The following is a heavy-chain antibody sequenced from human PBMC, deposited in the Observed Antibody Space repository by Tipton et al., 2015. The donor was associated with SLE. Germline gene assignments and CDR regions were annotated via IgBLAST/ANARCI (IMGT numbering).Heavy chain of an antibody. Sequence: TLSLTCTVSGGSISSGNYYWSWIRQPPGKTLEWIGYIFSSGNTYYNPSLNSRVTVSVDTSKNQFSLNLNSVTAADTAVYYCARHVRGVAGWFDPWGQGTLVTVSS. J-gene: IGHJ5*02. CDR1: GGSISSGNYY. CDR3: ARHVRGVAGWFDP. V-gene: IGHV4-61*01. D-gene: IGHD3-10*01. CDR2: IFSSGNT.